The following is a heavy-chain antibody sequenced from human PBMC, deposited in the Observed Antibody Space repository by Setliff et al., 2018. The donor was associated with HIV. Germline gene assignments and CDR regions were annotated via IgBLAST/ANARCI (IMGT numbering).Heavy chain of an antibody. V-gene: IGHV4-59*11. D-gene: IGHD3-9*01. J-gene: IGHJ6*04. CDR3: ARGGAFDWLFLDV. CDR1: GGSIRSHY. Sequence: SETLSLTCTVSGGSIRSHYWSWIRQPPGKGLEWIGYIYDSGSTNYNPSLKSRVTISVDTSKNQFSLKLSSVTAADTAVYCCARGGAFDWLFLDVWGKGTTVTVSS. CDR2: IYDSGST.